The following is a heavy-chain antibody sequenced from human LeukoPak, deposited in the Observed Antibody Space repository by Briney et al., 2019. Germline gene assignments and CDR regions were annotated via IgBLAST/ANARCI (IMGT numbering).Heavy chain of an antibody. V-gene: IGHV4-59*01. D-gene: IGHD3-3*01. CDR1: GGSISSYY. CDR2: IYYSGST. J-gene: IGHJ5*01. Sequence: SETLSLTCTVSGGSISSYYWSWIRQPPGKGLEWIGYIYYSGSTNYNPSLKSRVTISVDTSKNQFSLKLNSVTAADTAVYYCARGRNLEWFDYWGQGTLVTVSS. CDR3: ARGRNLEWFDY.